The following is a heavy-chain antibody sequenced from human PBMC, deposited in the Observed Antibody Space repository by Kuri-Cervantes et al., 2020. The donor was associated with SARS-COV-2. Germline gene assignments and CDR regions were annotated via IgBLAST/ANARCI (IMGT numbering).Heavy chain of an antibody. CDR3: ARRAAAGTILLDY. CDR1: GGSIGSSSYY. J-gene: IGHJ4*02. Sequence: SETLSLTCTVSGGSIGSSSYYWGWIRQPPGKGLEWIGSIYYSGSTYYNPSLKSRVTISVDTSKNQFSLKLSSVTAADTAVYYCARRAAAGTILLDYWGQGTLVTVSS. V-gene: IGHV4-39*01. D-gene: IGHD6-13*01. CDR2: IYYSGST.